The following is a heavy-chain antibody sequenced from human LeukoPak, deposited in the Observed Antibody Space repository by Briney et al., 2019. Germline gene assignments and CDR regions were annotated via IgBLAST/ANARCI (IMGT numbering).Heavy chain of an antibody. CDR1: GYTFTGYY. V-gene: IGHV1-2*02. CDR2: INPNSGGT. CDR3: ARLRTMIGYYFDY. J-gene: IGHJ4*02. Sequence: GASVKVSCKAPGYTFTGYYMHWVRQAPGQGLEWMGWINPNSGGTNYAQKFQGRVTMTRDTSISTAYMELSRLRSDDTAVYYCARLRTMIGYYFDYWGQGTLVTVSS. D-gene: IGHD3-22*01.